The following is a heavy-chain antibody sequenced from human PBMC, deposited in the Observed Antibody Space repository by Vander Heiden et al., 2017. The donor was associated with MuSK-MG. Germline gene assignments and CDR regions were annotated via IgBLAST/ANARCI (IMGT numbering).Heavy chain of an antibody. V-gene: IGHV4-38-2*02. CDR1: GSSFTNAD. CDR3: ARDAHTSGWMEFDF. D-gene: IGHD6-19*01. J-gene: IGHJ4*02. Sequence: QVHLQESGPGLVKASETLSLTCAVSGSSFTNADLGWIRRPPVKGLEFIGTLRQRGTAYYGSSLMSRATISLDTSKNRFSLELRSVTAADTAVYYCARDAHTSGWMEFDFWGQGIPVTVSP. CDR2: LRQRGTA.